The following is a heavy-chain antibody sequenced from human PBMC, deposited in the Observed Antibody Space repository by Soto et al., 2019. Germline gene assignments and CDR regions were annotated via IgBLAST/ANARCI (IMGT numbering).Heavy chain of an antibody. D-gene: IGHD3-16*01. CDR3: VMVDNYVTPTPQDV. V-gene: IGHV1-18*04. CDR1: GYTFTSYY. Sequence: ASVKVSCKASGYTFTSYYMHWVRQAPGQGLEWMGWISPYTGNTHSATKIQGRLTMTTDTSTSTAYMDLGSLTSDDTAVYYCVMVDNYVTPTPQDVWGQGTTVTVSS. J-gene: IGHJ6*02. CDR2: ISPYTGNT.